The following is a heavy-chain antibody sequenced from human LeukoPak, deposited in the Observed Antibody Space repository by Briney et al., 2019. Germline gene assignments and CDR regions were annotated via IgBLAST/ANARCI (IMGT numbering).Heavy chain of an antibody. CDR1: GFTFSSYA. J-gene: IGHJ4*02. Sequence: GGSLRLSCAASGFTFSSYAMHWVRQAPGKGLEWVAVISYDGSNKYYADSVKGRFTISRDNSKTTLYLQMNSLRAEDTAVYYCATDIVGTTPGGISDYWGQGTLVTVSS. CDR3: ATDIVGTTPGGISDY. D-gene: IGHD5-12*01. V-gene: IGHV3-30*04. CDR2: ISYDGSNK.